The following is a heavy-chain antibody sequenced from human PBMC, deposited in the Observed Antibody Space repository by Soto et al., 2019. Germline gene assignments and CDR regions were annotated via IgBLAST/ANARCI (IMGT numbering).Heavy chain of an antibody. Sequence: PWESLKISCKASGYIIKNYWIGWVRQMPGQGLEWMGIIYPDDSDTRYSPSFQGQVTISVDKSISTAYVQWSSLKASDSAIYYCVRGAVTSRTFHFWGQGSLGTVSS. D-gene: IGHD6-19*01. CDR1: GYIIKNYW. J-gene: IGHJ4*02. CDR2: IYPDDSDT. V-gene: IGHV5-51*01. CDR3: VRGAVTSRTFHF.